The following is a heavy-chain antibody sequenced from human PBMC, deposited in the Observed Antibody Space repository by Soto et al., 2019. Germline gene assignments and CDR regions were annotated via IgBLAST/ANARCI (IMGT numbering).Heavy chain of an antibody. V-gene: IGHV3-23*01. Sequence: WGSLRLSCAASGFTFINYPIIFFRHSPGKWLEWVSGISGSGETPYYADSVKGRFTISRDNYKNMLYLQMNSLRAEDTAVYYCAKDRRITMVRGVLRAFDSWGQGNLVTVS. D-gene: IGHD3-10*01. J-gene: IGHJ4*01. CDR1: GFTFINYP. CDR2: ISGSGETP. CDR3: AKDRRITMVRGVLRAFDS.